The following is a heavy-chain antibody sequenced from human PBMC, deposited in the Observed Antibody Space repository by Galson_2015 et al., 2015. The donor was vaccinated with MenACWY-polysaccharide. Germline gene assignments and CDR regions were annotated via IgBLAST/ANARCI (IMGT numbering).Heavy chain of an antibody. Sequence: SLRLSCAASGFTFSNYWMHWVRQASVRGLVWVSRVNGDGSYTQYSDSVKGRFTIFRDNAKSTLYLQMNGLRAEDTALYYCARELSYGASDYWGQGTLVTVSS. CDR1: GFTFSNYW. V-gene: IGHV3-74*03. CDR2: VNGDGSYT. D-gene: IGHD4-17*01. CDR3: ARELSYGASDY. J-gene: IGHJ4*02.